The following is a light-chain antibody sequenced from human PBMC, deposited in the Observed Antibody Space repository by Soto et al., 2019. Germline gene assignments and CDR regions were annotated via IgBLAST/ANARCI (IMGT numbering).Light chain of an antibody. CDR3: QQYGSVPVM. Sequence: EIVLTQSPGTLSLSPGERATLSCRASQSVSSSYLAWYQQKPGQAPRLVIYGASSKATGIPDRFRGSGSGMNYSRSMSGLESEYVAVCYCQQYGSVPVMFGRGSKVEIK. CDR1: QSVSSSY. CDR2: GAS. V-gene: IGKV3-20*01. J-gene: IGKJ1*01.